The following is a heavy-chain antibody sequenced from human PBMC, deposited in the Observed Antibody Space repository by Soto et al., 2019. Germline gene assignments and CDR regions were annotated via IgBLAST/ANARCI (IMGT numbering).Heavy chain of an antibody. J-gene: IGHJ4*02. CDR2: ISYDGSNK. CDR3: AREWEYDY. V-gene: IGHV3-30-3*01. Sequence: GGSLRLSCAASGFTFSSYAMHWVRQAPGKGLEWVAVISYDGSNKYYADSVKGRFTISRDNSKNTLYLQMNSLRAEDTAVYYCAREWEYDYWGQGTLVTVSS. D-gene: IGHD1-26*01. CDR1: GFTFSSYA.